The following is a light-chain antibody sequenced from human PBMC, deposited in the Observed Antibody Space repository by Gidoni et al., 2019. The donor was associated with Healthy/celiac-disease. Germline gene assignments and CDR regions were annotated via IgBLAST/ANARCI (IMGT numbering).Light chain of an antibody. CDR1: KLGDKY. V-gene: IGLV3-1*01. J-gene: IGLJ2*01. CDR2: QDS. Sequence: SYELTQPPSVSVSPGQTASITCSGDKLGDKYACWYRQKPGQSPVLVIYQDSKRPPGIPERFSGSNSGNTATLTISGTQAMDEADYYCQAWDSSTDVVFGGGTKLTVL. CDR3: QAWDSSTDVV.